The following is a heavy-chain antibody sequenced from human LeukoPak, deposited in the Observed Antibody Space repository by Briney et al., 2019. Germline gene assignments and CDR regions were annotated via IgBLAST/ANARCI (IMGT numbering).Heavy chain of an antibody. Sequence: GGSLRLSCAASGFTFSSSAMSWVRQAPGKGLEWVSAIRGSGGSTYYADSVKGRFTISRDNSKNTLYLQMNSLRAEDTALYYCARYDNGKDYFDYWGQGTLVTVSS. CDR3: ARYDNGKDYFDY. V-gene: IGHV3-23*01. J-gene: IGHJ4*02. CDR1: GFTFSSSA. CDR2: IRGSGGST. D-gene: IGHD1-1*01.